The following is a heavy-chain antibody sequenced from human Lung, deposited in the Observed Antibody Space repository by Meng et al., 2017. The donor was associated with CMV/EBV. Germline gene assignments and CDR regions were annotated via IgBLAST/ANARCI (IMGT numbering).Heavy chain of an antibody. CDR2: IYSGGDT. Sequence: ETLSLTCAASGFTVSSNYMSWVRQAPGKGLEWVSVIYSGGDTYYADSVKGRFTVSRDNSRNTLYLQMNSLRTDDTAVYYCARDHGVGSSSTSNSVAYWGQGXLVTVSS. CDR1: GFTVSSNY. D-gene: IGHD6-6*01. V-gene: IGHV3-66*02. J-gene: IGHJ4*02. CDR3: ARDHGVGSSSTSNSVAY.